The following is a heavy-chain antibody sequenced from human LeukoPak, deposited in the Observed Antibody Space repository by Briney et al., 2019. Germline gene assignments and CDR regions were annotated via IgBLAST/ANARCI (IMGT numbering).Heavy chain of an antibody. CDR1: GFTFSSYS. D-gene: IGHD3-16*01. J-gene: IGHJ4*02. CDR3: ARDLVFVWTPGDDFDF. V-gene: IGHV3-21*06. Sequence: SGGSLRLSCEASGFTFSSYSMDWVRQAPGKGLERVSSITSSSSHVYYADSVKGRFTISRDNAKNSVYLQMNSLRAEDTAVYYCARDLVFVWTPGDDFDFWGQGTLVTVSS. CDR2: ITSSSSHV.